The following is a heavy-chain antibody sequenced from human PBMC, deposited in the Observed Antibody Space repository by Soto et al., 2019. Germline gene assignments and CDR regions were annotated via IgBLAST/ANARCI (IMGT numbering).Heavy chain of an antibody. V-gene: IGHV4-34*01. Sequence: SETLSLTCAVNGGSGGSFSGYYWSWIRQPPGKGLEWIGEINHSGSTNYNPSLKSRVTISVDTPKNQFSLKLSSVTAADTAVYYCARETYGDYVGYFDPWGKGIQVTVSS. CDR2: INHSGST. CDR3: ARETYGDYVGYFDP. J-gene: IGHJ5*02. D-gene: IGHD4-17*01. CDR1: GGSGGSFSGYY.